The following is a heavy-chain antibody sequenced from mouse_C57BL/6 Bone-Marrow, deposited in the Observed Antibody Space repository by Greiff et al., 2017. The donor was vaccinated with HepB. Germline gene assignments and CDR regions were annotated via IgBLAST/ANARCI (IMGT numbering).Heavy chain of an antibody. D-gene: IGHD1-1*01. CDR2: IYPRSGNT. CDR3: ARCPRIYYYGYFDY. CDR1: GYTFTSYG. Sequence: QVQLQQSGAELARPGASVKLSCKASGYTFTSYGISWVKQRTGQGLEWIGEIYPRSGNTYYNEKFKGKATLTADKSSSTAYMELRSLTSEDSAVYFSARCPRIYYYGYFDYWGQGTTLTVSS. J-gene: IGHJ2*01. V-gene: IGHV1-81*01.